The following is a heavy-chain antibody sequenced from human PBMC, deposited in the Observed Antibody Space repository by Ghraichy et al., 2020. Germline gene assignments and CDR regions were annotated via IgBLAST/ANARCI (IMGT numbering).Heavy chain of an antibody. CDR2: IYNGDST. Sequence: GGSLRLSCAASGFTVSSSYMSWVRQPPGKGLEWVSVIYNGDSTYYAESVKGRFIISRDKSKDTLSLQMNSLTVEDTAVYFCARGVRGYSHGSRFDYLGQGILVTVSS. V-gene: IGHV3-53*01. D-gene: IGHD5-18*01. CDR1: GFTVSSSY. J-gene: IGHJ4*02. CDR3: ARGVRGYSHGSRFDY.